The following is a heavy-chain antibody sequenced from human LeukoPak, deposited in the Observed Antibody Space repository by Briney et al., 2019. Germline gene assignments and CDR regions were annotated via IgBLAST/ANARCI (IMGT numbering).Heavy chain of an antibody. CDR1: GGSISSGDYY. CDR2: IYYSGST. V-gene: IGHV4-30-4*01. D-gene: IGHD6-19*01. Sequence: PSQTLSLTCTVSGGSISSGDYYWSWIRQPPGKGLEWIGYIYYSGSTYYNPSLKSRVTISVDTSKNQFSLKLSSVTAADTAVYYCARHHSSGWSLDYWGQGTLVTVSS. J-gene: IGHJ4*02. CDR3: ARHHSSGWSLDY.